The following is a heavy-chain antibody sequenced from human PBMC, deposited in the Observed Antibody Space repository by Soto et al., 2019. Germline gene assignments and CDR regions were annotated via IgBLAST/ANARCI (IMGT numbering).Heavy chain of an antibody. CDR1: GFTFINAW. V-gene: IGHV3-15*01. CDR3: TTDLLPYNWNYLDY. J-gene: IGHJ4*02. Sequence: PVGSLRLSCAASGFTFINAWMSWVRQAPVEVLEWVGRIKSKTDGGTTDYAAPVKGRFTISRDDSKNTLYLQMNSLKTEDTAVYYCTTDLLPYNWNYLDYWGQGTLVTVSS. D-gene: IGHD1-20*01. CDR2: IKSKTDGGTT.